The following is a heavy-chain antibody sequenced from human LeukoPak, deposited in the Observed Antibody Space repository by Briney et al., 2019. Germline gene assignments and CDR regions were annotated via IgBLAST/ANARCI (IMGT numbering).Heavy chain of an antibody. V-gene: IGHV4-61*05. CDR2: IYYSGST. Sequence: SETLSLTCTVSGDSISSSSHYWGWIRQPPGKGLEWIGYIYYSGSTNYNPSLKSRVTISVDTSKNQFSLKLSSVTAADTAVYYCAKGLGFYYYGMDVWGQGTTVTVSS. D-gene: IGHD2-15*01. CDR3: AKGLGFYYYGMDV. CDR1: GDSISSSSHY. J-gene: IGHJ6*02.